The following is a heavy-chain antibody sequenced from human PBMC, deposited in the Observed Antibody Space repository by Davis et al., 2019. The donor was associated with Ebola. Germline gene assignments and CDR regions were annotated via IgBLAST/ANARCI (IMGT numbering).Heavy chain of an antibody. CDR3: AKMGNDFGDFPDNY. Sequence: GESLKISCEASGFTFSSYIMTWVRQAPGKGLEWVSAISSTGGTTYYADSVEGRFSMSLDISKNLVYLQMDSLRPEDTATYFCAKMGNDFGDFPDNYWGQGTLVIVSS. D-gene: IGHD4-17*01. CDR2: ISSTGGTT. CDR1: GFTFSSYI. J-gene: IGHJ4*02. V-gene: IGHV3-23*01.